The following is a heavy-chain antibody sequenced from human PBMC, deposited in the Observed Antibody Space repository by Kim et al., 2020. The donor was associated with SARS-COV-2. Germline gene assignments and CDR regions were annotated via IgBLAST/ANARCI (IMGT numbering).Heavy chain of an antibody. V-gene: IGHV1-69*13. D-gene: IGHD4-17*01. J-gene: IGHJ4*02. CDR2: IIPIFGTA. CDR3: ARDGRAGYGIDY. CDR1: GGTFSSYA. Sequence: SVKVSCKASGGTFSSYAISWVRQAPGQGLEWMGGIIPIFGTANYAQKFQGRVTITADESTSTAYMELSSLRSEDTAVYYCARDGRAGYGIDYWGQGTLVTVSS.